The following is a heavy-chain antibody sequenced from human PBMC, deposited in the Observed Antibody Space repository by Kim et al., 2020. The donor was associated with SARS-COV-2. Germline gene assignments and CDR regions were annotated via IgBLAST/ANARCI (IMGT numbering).Heavy chain of an antibody. V-gene: IGHV3-33*03. CDR1: GFIFSTHG. Sequence: GGSLRLSCAASGFIFSTHGMHWVRQAPGKGLEWVAVIWYDEKSEYYADSVKGRFTISRDNSKGTVYLQMNSLRAEDTAVYYCARALYYSTADAFDIWGQGTMVTVSS. J-gene: IGHJ3*02. CDR2: IWYDEKSE. D-gene: IGHD2-2*01. CDR3: ARALYYSTADAFDI.